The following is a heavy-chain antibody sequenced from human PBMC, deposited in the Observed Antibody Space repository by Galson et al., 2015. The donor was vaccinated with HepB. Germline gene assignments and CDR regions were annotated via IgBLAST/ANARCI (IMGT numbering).Heavy chain of an antibody. CDR3: AKDGLGYDILTGANFDY. J-gene: IGHJ4*02. D-gene: IGHD3-9*01. CDR1: GFTFSSYA. V-gene: IGHV3-23*01. Sequence: SLRLSCAASGFTFSSYAMSWVRQAPGKGLEWVSAISGSGGSTYYADSVKGRFTISRDNSKNTLYLQMNSLRAEDTAVYYCAKDGLGYDILTGANFDYWGQGTLVTVSS. CDR2: ISGSGGST.